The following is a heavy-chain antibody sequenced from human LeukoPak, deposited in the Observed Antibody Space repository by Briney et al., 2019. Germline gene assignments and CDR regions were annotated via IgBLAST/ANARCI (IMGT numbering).Heavy chain of an antibody. J-gene: IGHJ5*02. CDR2: ISAYNGNT. CDR1: GGTFSSYA. V-gene: IGHV1-18*01. Sequence: GASVKVSCKASGGTFSSYAISWVRQAPGQGLEWMGGISAYNGNTNYAQKLQGRVTMTTDTSTSTAYMELRSLRSDDTAVYYCARDIAANWFDPWGQGTLVTVSS. D-gene: IGHD6-25*01. CDR3: ARDIAANWFDP.